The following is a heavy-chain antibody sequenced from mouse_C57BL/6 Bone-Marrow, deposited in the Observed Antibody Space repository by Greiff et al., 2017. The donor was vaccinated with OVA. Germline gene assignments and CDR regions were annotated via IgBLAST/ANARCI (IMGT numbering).Heavy chain of an antibody. CDR1: GYTFTSYW. CDR2: IDPSDSYT. CDR3: ARQDYYGSSYRAMDY. D-gene: IGHD1-1*01. Sequence: QVQLQQSGAELVMPGASVKLSCKASGYTFTSYWMHWVKQRPGQGLEWIGEIDPSDSYTNYNQKFKGKSTLTVDQSSSPAYMQLSILTSADSAVDYGARQDYYGSSYRAMDYWGQGTSVTGAS. V-gene: IGHV1-69*01. J-gene: IGHJ4*01.